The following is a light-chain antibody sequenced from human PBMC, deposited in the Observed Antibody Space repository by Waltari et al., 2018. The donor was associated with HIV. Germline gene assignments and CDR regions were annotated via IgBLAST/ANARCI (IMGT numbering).Light chain of an antibody. V-gene: IGKV1-5*03. CDR2: KAS. J-gene: IGKJ1*01. CDR3: QQFQTFRT. CDR1: QNITNQ. Sequence: IQMTQSPSTLSASVGDRVTITCRASQNITNQLAWYQQKSGKAPKLLIYKASSLERGVPSRFSGSGTGTEFSLTINSLQPADLAVYFCQQFQTFRTFGQGTKVE.